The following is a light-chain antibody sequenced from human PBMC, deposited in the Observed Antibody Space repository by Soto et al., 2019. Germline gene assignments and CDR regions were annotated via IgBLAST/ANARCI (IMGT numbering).Light chain of an antibody. V-gene: IGKV1-9*01. CDR1: QGISRY. CDR3: QQFNSYPYT. CDR2: TAS. J-gene: IGKJ2*01. Sequence: IQLTQSPSSLSASVGDRVTITCRASQGISRYLAWYQQEPGKAPKLLIYTASILQRGVTSRFSGSGSRTDFTLSISSLQTEDFATYYCQQFNSYPYTFGQGTKLEIK.